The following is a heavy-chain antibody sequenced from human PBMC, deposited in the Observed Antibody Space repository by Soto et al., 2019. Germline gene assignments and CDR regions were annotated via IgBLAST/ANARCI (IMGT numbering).Heavy chain of an antibody. Sequence: QVQLVESGGGVVQPGRSLRLSCVASGFTFNRHGMHWVRQAPGKGLEWVAAISYDGSKIYYADSVKGRFTISRDNSKNAQYLKMNSLRAEDTAVYYCAKDLYTVTAQFYYFYSVDVWGQGTTVTVSS. CDR2: ISYDGSKI. V-gene: IGHV3-30*18. J-gene: IGHJ6*02. CDR1: GFTFNRHG. D-gene: IGHD4-17*01. CDR3: AKDLYTVTAQFYYFYSVDV.